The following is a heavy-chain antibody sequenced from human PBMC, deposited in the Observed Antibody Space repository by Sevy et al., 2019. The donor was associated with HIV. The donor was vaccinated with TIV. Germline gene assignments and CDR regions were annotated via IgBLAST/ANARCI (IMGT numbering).Heavy chain of an antibody. J-gene: IGHJ6*02. Sequence: GGSLRLSCAASGFTFDDYAMRWVRQAPGKGLEWVSGISWNSGSIGYADSVKGRFTISRENGRDSLYLQMNSLRAGDTAVYYCARELYYGMDVWGQGTTVTVSS. D-gene: IGHD3-10*01. CDR2: ISWNSGSI. V-gene: IGHV3-9*01. CDR1: GFTFDDYA. CDR3: ARELYYGMDV.